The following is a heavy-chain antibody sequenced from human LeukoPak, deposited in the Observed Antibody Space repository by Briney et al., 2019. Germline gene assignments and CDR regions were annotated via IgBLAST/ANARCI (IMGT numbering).Heavy chain of an antibody. J-gene: IGHJ6*03. CDR3: ARGLRYFDWSSRDAGADYYYMDV. CDR1: GYTFTDYY. D-gene: IGHD3-9*01. V-gene: IGHV1-2*02. Sequence: ASVKVSCKASGYTFTDYYMHWVRQAPGQGLEWMGWINPNSGGTNYAQNFQGRVTMTRDTSISTAFLELSSLRSDDTAVYYCARGLRYFDWSSRDAGADYYYMDVWGKGTTVTVSS. CDR2: INPNSGGT.